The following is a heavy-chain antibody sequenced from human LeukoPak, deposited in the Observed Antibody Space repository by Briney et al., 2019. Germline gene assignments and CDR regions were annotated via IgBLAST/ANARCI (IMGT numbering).Heavy chain of an antibody. CDR1: GGSISSYY. CDR2: IYTSGST. Sequence: SETLSLTCTVSGGSISSYYWSWIRQPAGKGLEWIGRIYTSGSTNYNPSLKSRVTISVDTSKNQFSLKLSSVTAADTAVYYCARGIGYSSSWYERTLRYFDYWGQGTLVTVSS. V-gene: IGHV4-4*07. CDR3: ARGIGYSSSWYERTLRYFDY. D-gene: IGHD6-13*01. J-gene: IGHJ4*02.